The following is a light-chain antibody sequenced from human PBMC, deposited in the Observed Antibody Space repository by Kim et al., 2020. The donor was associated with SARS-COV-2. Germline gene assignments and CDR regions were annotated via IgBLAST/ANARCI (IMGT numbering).Light chain of an antibody. V-gene: IGLV3-1*01. Sequence: VSPGQTANISCSGDNLGAKDVSWYQQKPGQSPVLVIYQDKKRPSGIPGRFSGSNSGNTATLTISGTQALDEADYYCQAWDSGTHYVFGSGTKVTVL. CDR1: NLGAKD. CDR2: QDK. J-gene: IGLJ1*01. CDR3: QAWDSGTHYV.